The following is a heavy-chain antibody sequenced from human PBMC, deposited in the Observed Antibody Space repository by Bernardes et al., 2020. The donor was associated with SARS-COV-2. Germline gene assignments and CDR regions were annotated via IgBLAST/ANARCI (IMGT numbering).Heavy chain of an antibody. D-gene: IGHD5-18*01. CDR2: ISFSSSHI. CDR1: GFTFSSNS. J-gene: IGHJ3*02. Sequence: LRLSCVASGFTFSSNSMHWVRQAPGQGLEWVSSISFSSSHIYYADSLKGRFTISRDNAKNSLYLQLNSLTAEDTAVYYCARFGGYYHGSAFDIWGQGTMVAVSS. CDR3: ARFGGYYHGSAFDI. V-gene: IGHV3-21*01.